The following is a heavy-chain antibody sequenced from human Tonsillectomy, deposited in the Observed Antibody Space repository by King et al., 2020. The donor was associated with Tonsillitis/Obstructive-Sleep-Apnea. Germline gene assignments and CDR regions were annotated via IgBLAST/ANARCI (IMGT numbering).Heavy chain of an antibody. CDR1: GFTFGDYG. Sequence: DVQLVESGGGLVQPGRSLRLSCTASGFTFGDYGMSWFRQAPGKGLEWVAFFRSKAYGGTTEYAASVKGRFTISKDDSKSIAYLQMNSLKTEDTALYYCIRVVTSGRYSFDIWGQGPMVTVSS. CDR2: FRSKAYGGTT. V-gene: IGHV3-49*03. CDR3: IRVVTSGRYSFDI. J-gene: IGHJ3*02. D-gene: IGHD1-26*01.